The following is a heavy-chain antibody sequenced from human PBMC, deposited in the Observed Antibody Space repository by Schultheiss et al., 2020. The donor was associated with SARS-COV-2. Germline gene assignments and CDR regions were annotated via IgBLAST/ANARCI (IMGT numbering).Heavy chain of an antibody. CDR1: GFTFSSYA. J-gene: IGHJ4*02. CDR2: ISDDGITK. V-gene: IGHV3-30-3*01. Sequence: GESLKISCAASGFTFSSYAMHWIRQAPGKGLEWVAVISDDGITKYYADSVKGRFTIFRDNSKDTLYLQMNSLRTEDTAVYYCARRENAPGPFDFWGQGALVTVSS. CDR3: ARRENAPGPFDF.